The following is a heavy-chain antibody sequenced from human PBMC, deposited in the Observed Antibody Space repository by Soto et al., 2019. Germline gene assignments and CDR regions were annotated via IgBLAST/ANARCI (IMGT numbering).Heavy chain of an antibody. CDR1: GFTFSSYG. CDR2: ISYDGSNK. V-gene: IGHV3-30*18. D-gene: IGHD5-18*01. CDR3: AKGVGYSYGFDY. Sequence: GSLRLSCAASGFTFSSYGMHWVRQAPGKGLEWVAVISYDGSNKYYADSVKGRFTISRDNSKNTLYLQMNSLRAEDTAVYYCAKGVGYSYGFDYWGQGTLVTVSS. J-gene: IGHJ4*02.